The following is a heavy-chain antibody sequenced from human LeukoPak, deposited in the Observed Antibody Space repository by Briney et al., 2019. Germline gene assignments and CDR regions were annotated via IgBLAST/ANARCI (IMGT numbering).Heavy chain of an antibody. Sequence: PSETLSLTCTVSGGSISSYYWSWIRQPPGKGLEWIGYIYYSGSTIYNPSLKSRVTISVDTSRNQVSLWMTSMTAAGTAVYYCAREGYCTNGECYRGNFDYWGQGTLVTVSS. J-gene: IGHJ4*02. CDR1: GGSISSYY. V-gene: IGHV4-59*01. CDR2: IYYSGST. D-gene: IGHD2-8*01. CDR3: AREGYCTNGECYRGNFDY.